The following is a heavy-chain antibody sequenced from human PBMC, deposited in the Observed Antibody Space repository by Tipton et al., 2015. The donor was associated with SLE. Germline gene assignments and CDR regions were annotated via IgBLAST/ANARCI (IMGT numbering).Heavy chain of an antibody. CDR2: IYYSGST. V-gene: IGHV4-59*01. J-gene: IGHJ4*02. CDR3: ARGEYHFDY. CDR1: GGSISSYY. D-gene: IGHD2-2*02. Sequence: LRLSCTVSGGSISSYYWSWIRQPPGKGLEWLGYIYYSGSTNYNPSLKSRVTISVDTSKNQFSLKLSSVTAADTAVYYCARGEYHFDYWGQGTLVTVSS.